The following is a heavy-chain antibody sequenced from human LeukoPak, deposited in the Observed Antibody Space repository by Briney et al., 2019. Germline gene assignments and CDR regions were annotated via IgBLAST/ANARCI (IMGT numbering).Heavy chain of an antibody. CDR1: GGSISSGYW. J-gene: IGHJ4*02. CDR3: ARNAYYSADY. D-gene: IGHD2/OR15-2a*01. CDR2: IHHGGST. V-gene: IGHV4-4*02. Sequence: NPSETLSLTCDVSGGSISSGYWWSWVRQPPGKGLEWIGEIHHGGSTNYNPSLKSRVTISVDKSMNQFSVMLTPVTAADTAVYYCARNAYYSADYWGQGTLVTVSS.